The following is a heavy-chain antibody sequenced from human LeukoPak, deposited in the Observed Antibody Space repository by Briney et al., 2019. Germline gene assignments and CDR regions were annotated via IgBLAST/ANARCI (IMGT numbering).Heavy chain of an antibody. D-gene: IGHD3-22*01. CDR3: ARQRSYYYDSSGYMDY. CDR2: IYYSGST. V-gene: IGHV4-59*01. CDR1: GGSISSYY. J-gene: IGHJ4*01. Sequence: SETLSLTCTVSGGSISSYYWSWIRQPPGKGLEWIGYIYYSGSTNYNPSLKSRVTISVDTSKNQFSLKLSSVTAADTAVYYGARQRSYYYDSSGYMDYWGHGTLVTVSS.